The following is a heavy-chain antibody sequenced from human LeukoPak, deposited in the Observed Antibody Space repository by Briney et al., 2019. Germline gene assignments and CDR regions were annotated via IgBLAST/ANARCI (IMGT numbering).Heavy chain of an antibody. D-gene: IGHD1-20*01. Sequence: SETLSLTCAVYGGSFSVYYWSWIRQPPGKGLEWIGEINHSGSTNYNPSLKSRVTISVDTSKNQFSLKLSSVTAADTAVYYCARVKGYNWNRGGLDYWGQGTLVTVSS. V-gene: IGHV4-34*01. CDR2: INHSGST. J-gene: IGHJ4*02. CDR1: GGSFSVYY. CDR3: ARVKGYNWNRGGLDY.